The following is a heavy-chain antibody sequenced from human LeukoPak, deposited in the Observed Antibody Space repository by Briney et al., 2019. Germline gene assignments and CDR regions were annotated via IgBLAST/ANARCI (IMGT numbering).Heavy chain of an antibody. J-gene: IGHJ4*02. D-gene: IGHD6-13*01. CDR2: IFYSGSP. Sequence: KPSGTLPLTCAVSGGSISSSNWWSWVRQPPGKGLEWIGNIFYSGSPNYNPSLKSRVTISFDTSKNQFSLKLSSVTAADTAVYYCARVGHLAAAGTYDYWGQGTLVTVSS. V-gene: IGHV4-4*02. CDR3: ARVGHLAAAGTYDY. CDR1: GGSISSSNW.